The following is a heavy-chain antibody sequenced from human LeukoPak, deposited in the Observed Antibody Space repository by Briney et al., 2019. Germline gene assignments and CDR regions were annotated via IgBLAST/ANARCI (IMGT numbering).Heavy chain of an antibody. CDR3: ARVSYGYSGYWNWFDP. D-gene: IGHD5-12*01. V-gene: IGHV3-53*01. Sequence: GGSLRLSCAGSGFSISNYGMSWVRQAPGKGLEWVSVIYSGGSTYYADSVKGRFTISRDNSKNTLYLQMNSLRAEDTAVYYCARVSYGYSGYWNWFDPWGQGTLVTVSS. CDR2: IYSGGST. J-gene: IGHJ5*02. CDR1: GFSISNYG.